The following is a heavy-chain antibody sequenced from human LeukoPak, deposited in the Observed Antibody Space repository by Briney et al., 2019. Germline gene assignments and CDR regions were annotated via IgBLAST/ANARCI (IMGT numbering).Heavy chain of an antibody. J-gene: IGHJ5*02. D-gene: IGHD3-22*01. CDR3: ATEGTYYFDSRGYKNWFDP. CDR2: IVVGSGNT. CDR1: GFTFTGSV. Sequence: SVKVSCKVSGFTFTGSVVEWVRQARGQRLEWIGWIVVGSGNTNYAQKFQERVTITRDMSTSTAYMELSSLRSEDTAVYYCATEGTYYFDSRGYKNWFDPWGQGTLVTVSS. V-gene: IGHV1-58*01.